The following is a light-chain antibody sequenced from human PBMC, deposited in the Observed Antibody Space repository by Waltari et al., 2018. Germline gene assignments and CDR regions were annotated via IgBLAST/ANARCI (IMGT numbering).Light chain of an antibody. V-gene: IGKV2-30*02. J-gene: IGKJ4*01. CDR1: QILVHSDGNTH. Sequence: DVVMTQSPLSLPVTLGQPASIPCRSCQILVHSDGNTHFNSFHQRPGQSPRRLIYKVSNRDAVVPDRVGGGGSVTDFTVKISRVEAGDVVVYYCLQATHWPALTFGGGTKVEIK. CDR3: LQATHWPALT. CDR2: KVS.